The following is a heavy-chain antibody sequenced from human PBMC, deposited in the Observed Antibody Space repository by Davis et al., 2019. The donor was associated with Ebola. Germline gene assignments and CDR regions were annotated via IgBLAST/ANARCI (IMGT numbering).Heavy chain of an antibody. V-gene: IGHV3-23*01. CDR3: ARGGETVTGTASHGMDV. D-gene: IGHD1-14*01. J-gene: IGHJ6*02. Sequence: GESLKISCAASGFTVSSAWINWVRQAPGKGLEWVSALSGSGGLSYYADSVKGRFTISRDNSKNTLYLQMDSLTAEDTAVYYCARGGETVTGTASHGMDVWGQGTTVTVSS. CDR1: GFTVSSAW. CDR2: LSGSGGLS.